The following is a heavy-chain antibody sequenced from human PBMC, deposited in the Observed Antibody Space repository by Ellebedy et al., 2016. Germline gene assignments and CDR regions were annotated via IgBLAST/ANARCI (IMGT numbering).Heavy chain of an antibody. CDR1: GGSISSYY. CDR2: IYYSGST. Sequence: SETLSLXCTVSGGSISSYYWSWIRQPPGKGLEWIGYIYYSGSTNYNPSLKSRVTISVDTSKNQFSLKLSSVTAADTAVYYCARDRSPTLSGSYWFDPWGQGTLVTVSS. J-gene: IGHJ5*02. V-gene: IGHV4-59*01. CDR3: ARDRSPTLSGSYWFDP. D-gene: IGHD1-26*01.